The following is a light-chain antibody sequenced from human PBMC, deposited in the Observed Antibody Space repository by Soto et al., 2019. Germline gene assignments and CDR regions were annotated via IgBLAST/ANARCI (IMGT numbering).Light chain of an antibody. J-gene: IGLJ2*01. CDR2: DNN. CDR3: STWDGRLPGEV. V-gene: IGLV1-51*01. Sequence: QSVLTQSPSVSASPGQPVTISCSGSSSNIGNNYVSWYQQLPGKAPKLLIYDNNKRPSGIPDRFSGSKSGTSVTLDITGLQTGDEADYYCSTWDGRLPGEVFGGGTKLTVL. CDR1: SSNIGNNY.